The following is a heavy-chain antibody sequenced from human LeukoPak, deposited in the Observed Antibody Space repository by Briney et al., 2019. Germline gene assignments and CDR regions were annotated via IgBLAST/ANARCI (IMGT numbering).Heavy chain of an antibody. V-gene: IGHV3-73*01. Sequence: GRSLRLSCAASGFTFSSYAVHWVRQASGKGLEWVGRIRSKANSYATAYAASVKGRFTISRDDSKNTAYLQMNSLRAEDTAVYFCARDPNGDYIGSFDMWGRGTMVSVSS. CDR3: ARDPNGDYIGSFDM. CDR2: IRSKANSYAT. CDR1: GFTFSSYA. J-gene: IGHJ3*02. D-gene: IGHD4-17*01.